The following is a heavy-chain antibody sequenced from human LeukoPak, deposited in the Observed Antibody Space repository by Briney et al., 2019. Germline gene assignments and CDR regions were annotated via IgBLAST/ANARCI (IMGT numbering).Heavy chain of an antibody. J-gene: IGHJ3*02. CDR1: GFTSSDYY. V-gene: IGHV3-11*04. D-gene: IGHD4-11*01. CDR2: ISSSGSTI. CDR3: AREVSYSNGAFDI. Sequence: GGSLRLSCAASGFTSSDYYMSWIRQAPGKGLEWVSYISSSGSTIYYADSVKGRFTISRDNAKNSLYLQMNSLRAEDTAVYYCAREVSYSNGAFDIWGQGTMVTVSS.